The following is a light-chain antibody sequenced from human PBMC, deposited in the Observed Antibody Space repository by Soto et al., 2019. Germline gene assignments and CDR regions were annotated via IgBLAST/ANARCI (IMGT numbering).Light chain of an antibody. Sequence: QSVLTQPPSVSGAPGQRVSISCTGSSTNIGAGYGVHWYQQRPGTAPKLRIVGGTIRPSGVPDRIFASKSDTTAPLTVSGLQAEYEADYYCSSFAGTNSFVFGTGTNVTVL. V-gene: IGLV1-40*01. J-gene: IGLJ1*01. CDR1: STNIGAGYG. CDR3: SSFAGTNSFV. CDR2: GGT.